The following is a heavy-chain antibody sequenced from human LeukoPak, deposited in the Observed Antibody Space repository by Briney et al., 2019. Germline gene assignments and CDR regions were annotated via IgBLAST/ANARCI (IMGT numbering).Heavy chain of an antibody. Sequence: SETLSLTCAVYGGSFSGYYWSWIRQPPGKGLEWIGEINHSGSTNYNPSLKSRVTISVDTSKNQFSLKLSSVTAADTAVYYCAREKNSSGWYWSWFDPWGQGTLVTVSS. CDR1: GGSFSGYY. J-gene: IGHJ5*02. V-gene: IGHV4-34*01. CDR2: INHSGST. CDR3: AREKNSSGWYWSWFDP. D-gene: IGHD6-19*01.